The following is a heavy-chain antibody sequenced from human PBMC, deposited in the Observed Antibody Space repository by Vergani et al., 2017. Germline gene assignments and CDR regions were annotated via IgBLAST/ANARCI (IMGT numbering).Heavy chain of an antibody. Sequence: QVQLVESGGGVVQPGGSLRLSCAASGFTFSSYGMHWVRQAPGKGLEWVAFLRYDGSNKYYADSVKGRFTISRDNSKNTLYLQMNSLRAEDTAVYYCAKEVTMIVGDDYWGQGTLVTVSS. CDR2: LRYDGSNK. CDR3: AKEVTMIVGDDY. D-gene: IGHD3-22*01. CDR1: GFTFSSYG. V-gene: IGHV3-30*02. J-gene: IGHJ4*02.